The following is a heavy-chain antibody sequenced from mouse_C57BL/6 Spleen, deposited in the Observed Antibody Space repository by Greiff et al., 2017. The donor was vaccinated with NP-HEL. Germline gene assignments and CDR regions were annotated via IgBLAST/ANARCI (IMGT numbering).Heavy chain of an antibody. D-gene: IGHD2-5*01. CDR3: ARGSNYYAMDY. Sequence: VKQRPGQGLEWIGNIYPSDSETHYNQKFKDKATLTVDKSSSTAYMQLSSLTSEDSAVYYCARGSNYYAMDYWGQGTSVTVSS. J-gene: IGHJ4*01. V-gene: IGHV1-61*01. CDR2: IYPSDSET.